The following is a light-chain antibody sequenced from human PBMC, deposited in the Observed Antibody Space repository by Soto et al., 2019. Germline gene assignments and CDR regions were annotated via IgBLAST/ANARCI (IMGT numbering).Light chain of an antibody. J-gene: IGLJ1*01. CDR1: SSDVGGYKY. CDR2: DVS. CDR3: SSYTTSNTRQIV. V-gene: IGLV2-14*03. Sequence: QSALTQPASVSGSPGQSITISCTGTSSDVGGYKYVSWYQHHPGKAPKLMIFDVSNRPSGVSNRFSGSKSGNTASLTISGLQPEDEADYYCSSYTTSNTRQIVFGTRTKLTVL.